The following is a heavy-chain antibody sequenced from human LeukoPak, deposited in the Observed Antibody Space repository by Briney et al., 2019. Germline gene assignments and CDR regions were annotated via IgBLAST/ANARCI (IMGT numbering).Heavy chain of an antibody. CDR3: ARDPNWFDY. CDR1: GFTFSTHS. D-gene: IGHD7-27*01. CDR2: MDSSSGYI. Sequence: GGSLRLSCAASGFTFSTHSMNWVRQAPGKGLEWVSSMDSSSGYIYDADSVKGRFTMSRDNAKNSLYLQMNSLTVEDTAVYYCARDPNWFDYWGQGTLVTVSS. V-gene: IGHV3-21*01. J-gene: IGHJ4*02.